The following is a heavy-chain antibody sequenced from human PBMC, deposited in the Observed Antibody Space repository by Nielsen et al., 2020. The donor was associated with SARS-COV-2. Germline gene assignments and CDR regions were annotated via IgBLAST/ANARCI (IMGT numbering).Heavy chain of an antibody. CDR1: GYTFTSYG. D-gene: IGHD6-13*01. CDR3: ASNRGIAAAGTQNY. V-gene: IGHV1-69*13. Sequence: SVKVSCKASGYTFTSYGISWVRQAPGQGLEWMGGIIPIFGTANYAQKFQGRVTITADESTSTAYMELSSLRSEDTAVYYCASNRGIAAAGTQNYWGQGTLVTVSS. J-gene: IGHJ4*02. CDR2: IIPIFGTA.